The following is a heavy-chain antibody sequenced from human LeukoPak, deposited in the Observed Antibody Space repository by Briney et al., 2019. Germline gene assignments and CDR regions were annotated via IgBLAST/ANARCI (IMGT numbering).Heavy chain of an antibody. V-gene: IGHV4-39*07. J-gene: IGHJ4*02. Sequence: SETLSLTCTVSGGSISSSSYYWGWIRQPPGKGLEWIGSIYYSGSTYYNPSLKSRVTISVDTSKNQFSLKLSSVTAADTAVYYCARVGTTDKAGDYWGQGTLVTVSS. CDR2: IYYSGST. D-gene: IGHD7-27*01. CDR3: ARVGTTDKAGDY. CDR1: GGSISSSSYY.